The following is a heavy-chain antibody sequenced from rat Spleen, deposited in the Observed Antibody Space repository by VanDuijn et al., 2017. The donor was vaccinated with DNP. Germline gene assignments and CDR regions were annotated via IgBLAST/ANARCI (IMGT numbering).Heavy chain of an antibody. J-gene: IGHJ2*01. Sequence: EVQLVESGGDLVQPGRSLNLSCVASGFTFKNYWMTWIRQVPGKGLEWVASITSSDANPYYPDSVKGRFTISRDNAQDTLYLQMNSLRPEDTATYYCAREGYTSDYYYAFDYWGQGVMVTVSS. V-gene: IGHV5-31*01. D-gene: IGHD1-6*01. CDR3: AREGYTSDYYYAFDY. CDR2: ITSSDANP. CDR1: GFTFKNYW.